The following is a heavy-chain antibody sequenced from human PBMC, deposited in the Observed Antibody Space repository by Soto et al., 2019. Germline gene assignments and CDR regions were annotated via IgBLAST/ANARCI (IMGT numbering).Heavy chain of an antibody. CDR3: ARAPRGVTDVFDY. CDR1: GFTFSSYA. Sequence: GGSLRLSCAASGFTFSSYAMHWVRQAPGKGLEWVAVISYDGSNKYYADSVKGRFTISRDNSKNTLYLQMNSLRAEDTAVYYCARAPRGVTDVFDYWGQGTLVTVSS. D-gene: IGHD4-4*01. V-gene: IGHV3-30-3*01. CDR2: ISYDGSNK. J-gene: IGHJ4*02.